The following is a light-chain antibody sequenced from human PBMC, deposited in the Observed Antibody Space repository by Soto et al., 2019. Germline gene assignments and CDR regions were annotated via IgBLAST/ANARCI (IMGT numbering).Light chain of an antibody. CDR2: EVS. CDR3: SSYTTTGTLV. V-gene: IGLV2-14*01. CDR1: SSDVGGYNY. Sequence: QSALTQPDSVSGSPGQSITISCTGTSSDVGGYNYVSWYQHHPGKAPKLMIYEVSNRPSGVSNRFSGSKSGNTASLTISGLQAEDEADYYCSSYTTTGTLVFGTGTKVTVL. J-gene: IGLJ1*01.